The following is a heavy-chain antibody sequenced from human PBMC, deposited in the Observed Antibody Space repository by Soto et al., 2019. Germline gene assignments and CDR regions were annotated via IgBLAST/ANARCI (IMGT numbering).Heavy chain of an antibody. CDR3: ASTVVTPLGFDL. D-gene: IGHD3-22*01. CDR2: ISGRRSYI. V-gene: IGHV3-21*01. J-gene: IGHJ2*01. Sequence: EVQLVESGGGLVRPGGSLRLSCAASGFTFSSYSMNWVRQAPGKGLEWVSSISGRRSYIFYADSVKGRFTISRDNAKNSLYLQMNSLRAEDTAGYYCASTVVTPLGFDLWGRGTLVTVSS. CDR1: GFTFSSYS.